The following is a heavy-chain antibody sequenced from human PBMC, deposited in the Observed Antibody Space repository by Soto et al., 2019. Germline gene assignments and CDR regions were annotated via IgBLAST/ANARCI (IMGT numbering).Heavy chain of an antibody. V-gene: IGHV4-30-4*08. CDR3: VRDLAHGYTGNV. J-gene: IGHJ3*01. CDR2: IYDSGVT. CDR1: GAIVTSGENY. Sequence: PSETLSLTCSVSGAIVTSGENYWSWVRQPPGKGLEWLGYIYDSGVTSYTPALKSRVTLSLDRPNNQVSLKLRSVTAADTAVYFCVRDLAHGYTGNVWGQGTWVTVSS. D-gene: IGHD5-18*01.